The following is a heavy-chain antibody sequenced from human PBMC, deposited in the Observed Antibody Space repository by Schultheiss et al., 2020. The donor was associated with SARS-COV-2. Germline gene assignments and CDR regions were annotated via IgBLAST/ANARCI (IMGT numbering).Heavy chain of an antibody. CDR3: AVYCSSTSCYNRDYGMDV. CDR1: GGSFSGYY. D-gene: IGHD2-2*02. Sequence: SETLSLTCAVYGGSFSGYYWSWIRQPPGKGLEWIGYIYYSGSTNYNPSLKTRVTISVDTSKNQFSLKLSSVTAADTAVYYCAVYCSSTSCYNRDYGMDVWGQGTTVTVSS. J-gene: IGHJ6*02. V-gene: IGHV4-59*01. CDR2: IYYSGST.